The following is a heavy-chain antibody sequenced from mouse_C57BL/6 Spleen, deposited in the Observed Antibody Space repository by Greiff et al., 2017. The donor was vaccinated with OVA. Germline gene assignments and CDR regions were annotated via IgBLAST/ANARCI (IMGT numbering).Heavy chain of an antibody. Sequence: QVQLKQPGTELVKPGASVKLSCKASGYTFTSYWMHWVKQRPGQGLEWIGNINPSNGGTNYNEKFKSKATLTVDKSSSTAYMQLSSLTSEDSAVYYCAREEELWREFAYWGQGTLVTVSA. CDR2: INPSNGGT. CDR1: GYTFTSYW. CDR3: AREEELWREFAY. V-gene: IGHV1-53*01. D-gene: IGHD1-1*02. J-gene: IGHJ3*01.